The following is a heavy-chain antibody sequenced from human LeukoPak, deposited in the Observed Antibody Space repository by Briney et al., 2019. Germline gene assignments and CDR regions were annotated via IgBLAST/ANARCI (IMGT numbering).Heavy chain of an antibody. Sequence: GGSLRLSCAASGFTFSSYSINWVRQAPGKGLEWVSSITSSSSYIYDADSVKGRFTISRDNAKNSLYLQMNSLRAEDTAVYYCARLLPYCSSTSCYMGSGMDVWGKGTAVTVSS. D-gene: IGHD2-2*02. V-gene: IGHV3-21*01. CDR1: GFTFSSYS. J-gene: IGHJ6*04. CDR3: ARLLPYCSSTSCYMGSGMDV. CDR2: ITSSSSYI.